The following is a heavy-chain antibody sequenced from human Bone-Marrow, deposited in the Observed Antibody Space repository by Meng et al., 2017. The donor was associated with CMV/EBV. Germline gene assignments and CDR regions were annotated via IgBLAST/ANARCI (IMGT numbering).Heavy chain of an antibody. Sequence: GGSLRLSCTGSGYSFTSYWVGWMRQMPGKGLEWMGIIYPGYPDTRYSPSFQGQVTISADKSISTAYLQWSSLKASDNAMYYCAGRTGGVGYCSSCSCSGALDIWGQGTMVTVSS. CDR3: AGRTGGVGYCSSCSCSGALDI. J-gene: IGHJ3*02. CDR1: GYSFTSYW. V-gene: IGHV5-51*01. D-gene: IGHD2-2*01. CDR2: IYPGYPDT.